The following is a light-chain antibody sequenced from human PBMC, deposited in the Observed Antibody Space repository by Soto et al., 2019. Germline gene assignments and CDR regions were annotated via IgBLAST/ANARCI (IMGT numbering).Light chain of an antibody. J-gene: IGKJ1*01. Sequence: ETVLTQSPATLSVSPGARATLSCRASRGVSRDLAWYQQKPGQVPRLRIYGASTRASGIPARFSGSGSGTEFTLTISSLQSEDFAVYYCQHYNNWPWTFGQGTKVEI. CDR3: QHYNNWPWT. V-gene: IGKV3-15*01. CDR2: GAS. CDR1: RGVSRD.